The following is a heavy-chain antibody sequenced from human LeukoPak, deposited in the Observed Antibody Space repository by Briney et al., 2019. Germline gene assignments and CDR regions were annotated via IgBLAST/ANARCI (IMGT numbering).Heavy chain of an antibody. CDR3: AHSVFGDSLFYFDY. J-gene: IGHJ4*02. V-gene: IGHV2-5*02. D-gene: IGHD4-17*01. CDR2: IYWDDDK. CDR1: GFSLSTSGVG. Sequence: SGPTLVKPTQTLTLTCTFSGFSLSTSGVGVGWIRQPPGKALEWLALIYWDDDKRYIPSLKSRLTINKDTSKNQLVLTMTNMDPVDTATYYCAHSVFGDSLFYFDYWGQGTLVTVSS.